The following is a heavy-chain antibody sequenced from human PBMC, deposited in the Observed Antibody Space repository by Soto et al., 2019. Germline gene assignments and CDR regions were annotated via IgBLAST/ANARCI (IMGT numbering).Heavy chain of an antibody. Sequence: PGGSLRLSCAASGFTFSSYAMSWVRQAPGKGLEWVSAISGSGGSTYYADSVKGRFTISRDNSKNTLYLQMNSLRAEDTAVYYCAKDRSIAVAAETFDYWGRGTLVTVSS. J-gene: IGHJ4*02. CDR1: GFTFSSYA. CDR2: ISGSGGST. D-gene: IGHD6-19*01. V-gene: IGHV3-23*01. CDR3: AKDRSIAVAAETFDY.